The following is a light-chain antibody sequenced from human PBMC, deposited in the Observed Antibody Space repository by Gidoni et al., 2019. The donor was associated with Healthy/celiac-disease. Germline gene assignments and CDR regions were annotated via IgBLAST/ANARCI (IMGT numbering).Light chain of an antibody. V-gene: IGKV1-39*01. J-gene: IGKJ2*01. CDR1: QSISSY. CDR3: QQSYSTPPYT. CDR2: AAS. Sequence: DPVSITCRASQSISSYLNWHQQKPGKAPKLLIYAASSLQSGVPSSFSGSGSGTDFTLTISSLQPEDFATYYCQQSYSTPPYTFGQGTKLEIK.